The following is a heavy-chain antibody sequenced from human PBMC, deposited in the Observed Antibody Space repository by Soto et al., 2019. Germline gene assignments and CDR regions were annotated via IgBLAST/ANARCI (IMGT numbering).Heavy chain of an antibody. J-gene: IGHJ6*02. CDR1: GFTFSSYR. Sequence: QVQLVESGGGVVQPGTSLRLSCVASGFTFSSYRIHWVRQAPGRGLEWVAVISYDGSNKYYADSVKGRFTISRDNFKNTLYLQMNSLRAEDTAVYYGAKERYGQLYLEDYGMDVWGQGTTVTVSS. V-gene: IGHV3-30*18. CDR3: AKERYGQLYLEDYGMDV. D-gene: IGHD3-16*01. CDR2: ISYDGSNK.